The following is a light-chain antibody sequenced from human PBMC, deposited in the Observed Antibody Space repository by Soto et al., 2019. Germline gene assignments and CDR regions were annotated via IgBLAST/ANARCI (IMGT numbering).Light chain of an antibody. CDR2: AAS. Sequence: DIQMTQSPSSLSASVGDRVTITCRSSQSISSYLNWYQQKPGKAPKLLIYAASSLQSGVPSRFSGSGSGTDFTLIISSLQPEDFATYYCQQSYTTPFTFCPGTNVDIK. J-gene: IGKJ3*01. CDR1: QSISSY. V-gene: IGKV1-39*01. CDR3: QQSYTTPFT.